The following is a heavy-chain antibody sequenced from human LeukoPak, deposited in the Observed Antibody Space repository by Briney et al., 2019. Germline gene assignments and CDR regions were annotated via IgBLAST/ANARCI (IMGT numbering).Heavy chain of an antibody. V-gene: IGHV1-46*01. CDR1: GYSFTSHY. CDR2: INPSGGST. Sequence: ASVKVSCKASGYSFTSHYMHWVRQAPGQGLEWMGIINPSGGSTIYAQKFQGRVTMTRDMSTSTVYMELSSLRSEDTAVYHCARDGSSSGWFDPWGQGTLVTVSS. J-gene: IGHJ5*02. CDR3: ARDGSSSGWFDP. D-gene: IGHD6-6*01.